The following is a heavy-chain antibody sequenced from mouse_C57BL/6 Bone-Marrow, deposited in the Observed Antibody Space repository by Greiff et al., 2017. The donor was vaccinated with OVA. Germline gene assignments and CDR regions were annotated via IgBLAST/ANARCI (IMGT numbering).Heavy chain of an antibody. CDR3: ALYDGYSFAY. D-gene: IGHD2-3*01. CDR2: FTMYSDAT. J-gene: IGHJ3*01. Sequence: LVESGAELVRPGSSVKLSCKDSYFAFMASAMHWVKQRPGHGLEWIGSFTMYSDATESSENFKGQATFTANTSSSTAYMELSSLTSEDSAVYYCALYDGYSFAYWGQGTLVTVSA. CDR1: YFAFMASA. V-gene: IGHV1-49*01.